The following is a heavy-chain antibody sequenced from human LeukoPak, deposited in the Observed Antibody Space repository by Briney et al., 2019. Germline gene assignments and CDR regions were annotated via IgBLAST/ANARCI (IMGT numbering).Heavy chain of an antibody. Sequence: SETLSLTCTGSGGCVSRGSYYWSWIRPPPGKGLEWNGCIYYSWSTNYNPSLKSRVTMSVDTSKNQFSLKLSSVTAADTAVYYCARDRGYSYGPGPNYYYGMDVWGQGTTVTVSS. CDR2: IYYSWST. D-gene: IGHD5-18*01. CDR1: GGCVSRGSYY. V-gene: IGHV4-61*01. CDR3: ARDRGYSYGPGPNYYYGMDV. J-gene: IGHJ6*02.